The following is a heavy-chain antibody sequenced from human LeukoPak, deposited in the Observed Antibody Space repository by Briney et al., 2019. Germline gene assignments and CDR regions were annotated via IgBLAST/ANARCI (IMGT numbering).Heavy chain of an antibody. J-gene: IGHJ6*02. D-gene: IGHD3-22*01. CDR3: ARDLGSYYDSSGYYYYGMDV. Sequence: SETLSLTCTVPGGSISSYYWSWIRQPAGKGLDWIGRIYTSGSTNYNPSLKSRVTMSVDTSKNQFSLKLSSVTAADTAVYYCARDLGSYYDSSGYYYYGMDVWGQGTTVTVSS. V-gene: IGHV4-4*07. CDR1: GGSISSYY. CDR2: IYTSGST.